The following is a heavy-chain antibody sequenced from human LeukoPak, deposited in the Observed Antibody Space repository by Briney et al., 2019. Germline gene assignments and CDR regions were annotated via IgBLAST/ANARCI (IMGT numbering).Heavy chain of an antibody. D-gene: IGHD3-22*01. CDR1: GFTFSSYS. CDR2: ITRSSYT. J-gene: IGHJ4*02. Sequence: PGGSLRLSCVASGFTFSSYSMNWVRQAPGKGLERVSSITRSSYTYYADSVKGRFTISRDNAKNSLYLQMNSLRAEDTALYYCAKDIGPHYYDSSGYSYYFDYWGQGTLVTVSS. CDR3: AKDIGPHYYDSSGYSYYFDY. V-gene: IGHV3-21*04.